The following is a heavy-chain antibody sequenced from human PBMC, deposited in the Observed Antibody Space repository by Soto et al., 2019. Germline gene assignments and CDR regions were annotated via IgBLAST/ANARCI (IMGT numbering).Heavy chain of an antibody. D-gene: IGHD6-13*01. Sequence: EVQLVESGGGLVQPGGSLRLSCAASGFTLSSYWMSWVRQAPGKGLEWVANINEGGSDKYYVDSVKGRFTISRDNDKNSLYLQMNSLRAEDTAVYYCAFSRSNAADGLWGQGTLVIVSS. J-gene: IGHJ4*02. CDR2: INEGGSDK. CDR3: AFSRSNAADGL. V-gene: IGHV3-7*01. CDR1: GFTLSSYW.